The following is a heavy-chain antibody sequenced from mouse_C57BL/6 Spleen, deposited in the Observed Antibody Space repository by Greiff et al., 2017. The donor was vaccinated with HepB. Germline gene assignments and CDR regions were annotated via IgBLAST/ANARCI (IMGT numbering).Heavy chain of an antibody. CDR2: ISDGGSYT. Sequence: EVKLVESGGGLVKPGGSLKLSCAASGFTFSSYAMSWVRQTPEKRLEWVATISDGGSYTYYPDNVKGRFTISRDNAKNNLYLQMSHLKSEDTAMYYCAREGVTYYFDDWGQGTTLTVSS. V-gene: IGHV5-4*01. D-gene: IGHD2-3*01. CDR1: GFTFSSYA. CDR3: AREGVTYYFDD. J-gene: IGHJ2*01.